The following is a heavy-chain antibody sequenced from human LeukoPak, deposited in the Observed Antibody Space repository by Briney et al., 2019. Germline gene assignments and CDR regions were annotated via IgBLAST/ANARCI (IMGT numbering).Heavy chain of an antibody. Sequence: SETLSLTCAVYGGSFSGYYWSWIRQPPGKGLEWIGEINHSGSTNYNPSLKSRVTISVDTSKNQFSLKLSSVTAADTAVYYCARGPHDILTGYYDCYYYYGMDVWGQGTTVTVSS. CDR2: INHSGST. CDR1: GGSFSGYY. CDR3: ARGPHDILTGYYDCYYYYGMDV. V-gene: IGHV4-34*01. J-gene: IGHJ6*02. D-gene: IGHD3-9*01.